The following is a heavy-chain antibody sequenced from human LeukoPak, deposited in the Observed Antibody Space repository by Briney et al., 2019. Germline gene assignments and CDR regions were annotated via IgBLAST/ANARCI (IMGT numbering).Heavy chain of an antibody. CDR1: GYSISSGYY. V-gene: IGHV4-61*01. CDR2: IYYSGST. J-gene: IGHJ5*02. D-gene: IGHD2-8*01. Sequence: SETLSLTCAVSGYSISSGYYWGWIRQPPGKGLEWIGYIYYSGSTNYNPSLKSRVTISVDTSKNQFSLKLSSVTAADTAVYYCARSAGVVNWFDPWGQGTLVTVSS. CDR3: ARSAGVVNWFDP.